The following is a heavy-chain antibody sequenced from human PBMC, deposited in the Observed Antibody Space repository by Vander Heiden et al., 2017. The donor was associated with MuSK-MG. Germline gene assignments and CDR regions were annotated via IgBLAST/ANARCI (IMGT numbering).Heavy chain of an antibody. D-gene: IGHD5-18*01. Sequence: QVQLVQSGAEVKKPGSSVKVSCKASGGTFSSYAISWVRQAPGQGLEGMEGIIPILGTANYAKKYQGRVRITAEESTRTAYRGLRSRKSGETAVYYGAGGGGGYSYGTFDYWGQGTLVTVSS. CDR2: IIPILGTA. CDR1: GGTFSSYA. V-gene: IGHV1-69*01. J-gene: IGHJ4*02. CDR3: AGGGGGYSYGTFDY.